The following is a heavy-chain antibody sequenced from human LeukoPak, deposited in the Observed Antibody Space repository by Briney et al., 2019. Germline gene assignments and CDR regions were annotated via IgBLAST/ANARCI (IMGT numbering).Heavy chain of an antibody. CDR2: IWYDGSNK. V-gene: IGHV3-33*08. CDR3: ARDSYGLHYYYYGMDV. CDR1: GFTFNLYA. J-gene: IGHJ6*02. D-gene: IGHD5-18*01. Sequence: GGSLRLSCAASGFTFNLYAMSWVRQAPGKGLEWVAVIWYDGSNKYYADSVKGRFTISRDNSKNTLYLQMNSLRAEDTAVYYCARDSYGLHYYYYGMDVWGQGTTVTVSS.